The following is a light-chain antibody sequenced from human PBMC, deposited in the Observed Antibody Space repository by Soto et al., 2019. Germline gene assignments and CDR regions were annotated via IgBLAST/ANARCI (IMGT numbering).Light chain of an antibody. V-gene: IGLV2-14*03. J-gene: IGLJ1*01. CDR3: SSYTSSNTYV. Sequence: QSVLTQPASVSGSPGQSVTISCTGTISHVSGYNFVSWYQQYPGEAPKLMIYDVSNRPSGVSIRFSWSKSGNTASLTISGLQAEDEADYYCSSYTSSNTYVFGTVTKVT. CDR1: ISHVSGYNF. CDR2: DVS.